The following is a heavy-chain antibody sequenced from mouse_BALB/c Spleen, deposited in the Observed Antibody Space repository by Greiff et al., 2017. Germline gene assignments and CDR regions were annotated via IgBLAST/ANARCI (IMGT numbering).Heavy chain of an antibody. J-gene: IGHJ2*01. V-gene: IGHV1-82*01. CDR3: ARSVSGYDSRDGFDY. CDR1: GYAFSSSW. CDR2: IYPGDGDT. Sequence: QVQLQQSGPELVKPGASVKISCKASGYAFSSSWMNWVKQRPGQGLEWIGRIYPGDGDTNYNGKFKGKATLTADKSSSTAYMQLSSLTSVDSAVYFCARSVSGYDSRDGFDYWGQGTTLTVSS. D-gene: IGHD2-2*01.